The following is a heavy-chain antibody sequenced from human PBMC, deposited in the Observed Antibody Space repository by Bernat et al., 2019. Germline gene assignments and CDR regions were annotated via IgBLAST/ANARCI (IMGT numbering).Heavy chain of an antibody. Sequence: EVQLVESGGGLVQPGGSLRVSCAASRFTFTNSWMHWVRQAPGKCLVWVSRISTDGTGTTYADSVKGRFTISSDNANNTLYLQMNSLGVEDTAIYYLEREYSSSSGRTFDIGGQGTRVTVFS. CDR1: RFTFTNSW. D-gene: IGHD6-6*01. J-gene: IGHJ3*02. V-gene: IGHV3-74*01. CDR3: EREYSSSSGRTFDI. CDR2: ISTDGTGT.